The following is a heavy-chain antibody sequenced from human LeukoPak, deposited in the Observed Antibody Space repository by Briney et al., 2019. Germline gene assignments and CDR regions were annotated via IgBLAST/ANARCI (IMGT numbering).Heavy chain of an antibody. D-gene: IGHD3-16*02. Sequence: PSETLSLTCAVYGGSFSGYYWSWIRQPPEKGLEWIGEINHSGSTNYNPSLKSRVTISVDTSKNQFSLKLSSVTAADTAVYYCARGHDYVWGSYPPISALGYWGQGTLVTVSS. V-gene: IGHV4-34*01. CDR2: INHSGST. CDR1: GGSFSGYY. J-gene: IGHJ4*02. CDR3: ARGHDYVWGSYPPISALGY.